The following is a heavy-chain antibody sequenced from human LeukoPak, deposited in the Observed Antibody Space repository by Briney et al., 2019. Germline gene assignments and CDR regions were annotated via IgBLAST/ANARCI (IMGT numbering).Heavy chain of an antibody. CDR2: KKYDGSDK. CDR3: ARVSIWFGEYAFDI. J-gene: IGHJ3*02. CDR1: GFTFSSYW. D-gene: IGHD3-10*01. Sequence: PGGPLRLSCAASGFTFSSYWMTWVRQAPGKGLEWVANKKYDGSDKYYVDSVQRRFTISRDNAWNSLYLQMNSLRAEDTAVYYCARVSIWFGEYAFDIWGQGTMVTVSS. V-gene: IGHV3-7*01.